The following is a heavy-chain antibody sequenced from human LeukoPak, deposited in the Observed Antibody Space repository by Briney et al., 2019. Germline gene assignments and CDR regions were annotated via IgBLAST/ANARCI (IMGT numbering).Heavy chain of an antibody. Sequence: SETLSLTCTVSGGSISSGDYYWSWIRQPPGKGREWIGYIYYSGSTYYNPSLKSRVTISVDTSKNQFSLKLSSVTAADTAVYYCAREPGYYYDSSGETDAFDIWGQGTMVTVSS. D-gene: IGHD3-22*01. J-gene: IGHJ3*02. CDR1: GGSISSGDYY. CDR2: IYYSGST. V-gene: IGHV4-30-4*08. CDR3: AREPGYYYDSSGETDAFDI.